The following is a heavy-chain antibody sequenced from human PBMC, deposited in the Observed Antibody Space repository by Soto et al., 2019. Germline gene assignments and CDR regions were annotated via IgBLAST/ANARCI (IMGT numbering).Heavy chain of an antibody. V-gene: IGHV3-23*01. CDR2: IGATGSSM. J-gene: IGHJ4*02. CDR3: AYHKESFYDSSGSV. CDR1: GFTFSNYA. Sequence: GGSLRLSCAASGFTFSNYARSWVRQAPEKGLECVAFIGATGSSMYYADSVKGRFTISRDNSKNTLYLQMHSLRAEDTAVYYCAYHKESFYDSSGSVWAQGTLVTVSS. D-gene: IGHD3-22*01.